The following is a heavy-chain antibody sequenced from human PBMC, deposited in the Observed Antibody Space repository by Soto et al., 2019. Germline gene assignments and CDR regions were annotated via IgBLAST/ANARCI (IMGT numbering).Heavy chain of an antibody. V-gene: IGHV3-23*01. CDR1: GFTFSSYA. CDR2: ISGSGGST. J-gene: IGHJ4*02. D-gene: IGHD6-19*01. Sequence: GGSLRLSCAASGFTFSSYAMSWVRQAPGKVLEWVSAISGSGGSTYYADSVKGRFTISRDNSKNTLYLQMNSLRAEDTAVYYCANKVSGTPFDYWGQGTLVNVSS. CDR3: ANKVSGTPFDY.